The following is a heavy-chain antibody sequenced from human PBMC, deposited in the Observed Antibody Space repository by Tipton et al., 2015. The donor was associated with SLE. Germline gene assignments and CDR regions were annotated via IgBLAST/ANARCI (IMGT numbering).Heavy chain of an antibody. Sequence: SLRLSCAASGFTLTSYAMNWVRQAPGKGLEWVSVTYAGTDDGNTHYAQSVEGRFTSSRDISKNTLYLQMNSLRAEDTAVYYCAKSGTRINYSNWGFDYWGQGTLVTVSS. J-gene: IGHJ4*02. CDR2: TYAGTDDGNT. D-gene: IGHD4-11*01. CDR1: GFTLTSYA. V-gene: IGHV3-23*03. CDR3: AKSGTRINYSNWGFDY.